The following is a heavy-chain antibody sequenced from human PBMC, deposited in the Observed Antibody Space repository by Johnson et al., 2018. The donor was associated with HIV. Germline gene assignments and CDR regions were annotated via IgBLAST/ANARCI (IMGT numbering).Heavy chain of an antibody. D-gene: IGHD3-10*01. CDR1: GLTFKNVW. CDR2: IKTKPDGGTT. J-gene: IGHJ3*02. CDR3: TRVWFGELSAFDI. Sequence: VQLVESGGGLVQSGGSLRLSCAASGLTFKNVWMSWVRQAPGKGLEWVGRIKTKPDGGTTDYAAPVKGRLTISRDDSTNTLYLQMNSLKIEDTAVYYCTRVWFGELSAFDIWGQGTMVTVSS. V-gene: IGHV3-15*01.